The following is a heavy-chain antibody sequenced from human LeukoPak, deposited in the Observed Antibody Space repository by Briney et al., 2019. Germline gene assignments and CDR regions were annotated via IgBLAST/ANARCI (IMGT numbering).Heavy chain of an antibody. Sequence: GGSLRLSGAASGFSFSTYPMSWVRQASGKGLEWVSGTSGSGDSTYYADSVKGLFTISRDNSKNTLYLQMSSLRAEDTALYYCAKDPGLAQTRCGQGTMVTVSS. V-gene: IGHV3-23*01. CDR3: AKDPGLAQTR. CDR2: TSGSGDST. D-gene: IGHD6-13*01. J-gene: IGHJ3*01. CDR1: GFSFSTYP.